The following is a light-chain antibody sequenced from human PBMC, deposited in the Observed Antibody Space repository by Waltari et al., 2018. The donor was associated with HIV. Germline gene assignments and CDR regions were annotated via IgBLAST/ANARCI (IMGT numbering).Light chain of an antibody. CDR3: QVWDRPADQVI. CDR1: NIGRKS. Sequence: SYVLTQTPSVSGDPAETVTFTCEGDNIGRKSVHWYQLTPGPAPLLVTFYDNDQPSGISVRNEGSNGCKAATQTSSRVEVVDEADSFCQVWDRPADQVIFGGGTKLTVL. CDR2: YDN. V-gene: IGLV3-21*01. J-gene: IGLJ2*01.